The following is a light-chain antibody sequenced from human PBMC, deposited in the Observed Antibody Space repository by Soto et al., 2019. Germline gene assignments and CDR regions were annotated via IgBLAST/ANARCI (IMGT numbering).Light chain of an antibody. CDR2: EVN. J-gene: IGLJ1*01. CDR3: SSYTVNSVGLYV. V-gene: IGLV2-14*01. CDR1: SSDIAASNY. Sequence: QSALTQPDSVSGSPGQSITISCTGTSSDIAASNYVSWYQQHPGKAPQVMIYEVNNPPSGVSNRFSGSESGNTASLTISGLQAEDEADYYGSSYTVNSVGLYVFGTGTKLTVL.